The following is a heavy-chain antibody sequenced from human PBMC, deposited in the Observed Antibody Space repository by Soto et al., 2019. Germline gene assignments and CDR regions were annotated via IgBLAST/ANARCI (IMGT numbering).Heavy chain of an antibody. Sequence: GGSLRLSCAASGFTCSSYDMSWVRQAPGKGLEWVSTILVGGSTHYPDSVKGRFTISRDNSKNTVFLQMNSLTAGDTAVYYCAKATATGGGAFDICGQGTMVTVSS. CDR2: ILVGGST. J-gene: IGHJ3*02. V-gene: IGHV3-23*01. D-gene: IGHD2-8*02. CDR3: AKATATGGGAFDI. CDR1: GFTCSSYD.